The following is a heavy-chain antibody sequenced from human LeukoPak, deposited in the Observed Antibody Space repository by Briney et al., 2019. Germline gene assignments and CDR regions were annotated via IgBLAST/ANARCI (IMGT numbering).Heavy chain of an antibody. V-gene: IGHV3-30*02. CDR3: AKDPSNMVRGVVEYYFDY. CDR1: GFTFSSYG. CDR2: IRYDGSNK. D-gene: IGHD3-10*01. J-gene: IGHJ4*02. Sequence: QSGGSLRLSCAASGFTFSSYGMHWVRQAPGKGLEWVAFIRYDGSNKYYADSVKGRFTISRDNSKNTLYLQMNSLRAEDTAVYYCAKDPSNMVRGVVEYYFDYWGQGTLVTVSS.